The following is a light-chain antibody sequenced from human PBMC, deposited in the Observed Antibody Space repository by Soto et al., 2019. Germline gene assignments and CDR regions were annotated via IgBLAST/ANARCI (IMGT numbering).Light chain of an antibody. CDR2: GAS. CDR1: QSVGSD. Sequence: EIVMTQSPATLSVSPGERATLSCRASQSVGSDLAWYQQQPGQAPRLRIYGASNRATGIPDRLSGSGSGTDFTLTISRLEPEDFAVYYCQQYGSSGTFGQGTKVDIK. J-gene: IGKJ1*01. V-gene: IGKV3-20*01. CDR3: QQYGSSGT.